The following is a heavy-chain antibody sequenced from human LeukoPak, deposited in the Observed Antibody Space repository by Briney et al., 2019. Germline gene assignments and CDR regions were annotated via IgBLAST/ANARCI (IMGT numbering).Heavy chain of an antibody. V-gene: IGHV3-23*01. CDR3: ANLYCSGGSCTFDY. J-gene: IGHJ4*02. CDR1: VFTFSSYS. D-gene: IGHD2-15*01. Sequence: GGSLRLSCAASVFTFSSYSMSWVRQAPWKGREWVSAISGSGGSTYYADSVKGRFTISRDNSKNTLYLQMNSLRAEDTAVYYCANLYCSGGSCTFDYWGQGTLVTVSS. CDR2: ISGSGGST.